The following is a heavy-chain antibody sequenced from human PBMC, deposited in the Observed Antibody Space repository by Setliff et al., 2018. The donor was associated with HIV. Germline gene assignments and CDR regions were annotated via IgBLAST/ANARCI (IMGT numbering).Heavy chain of an antibody. CDR1: GYPFTGYY. J-gene: IGHJ3*02. CDR3: ASKGGSGNYPDSDAFDI. D-gene: IGHD3-10*01. V-gene: IGHV1-46*01. CDR2: INPSGDIT. Sequence: ASVKVSCKASGYPFTGYYIHCVRQAPGQGLEWMGLINPSGDITSYAEKFQGRVTMTRDTSTSTVYMELRSLRSEDAAIYYCASKGGSGNYPDSDAFDIWGQGTLVTVSS.